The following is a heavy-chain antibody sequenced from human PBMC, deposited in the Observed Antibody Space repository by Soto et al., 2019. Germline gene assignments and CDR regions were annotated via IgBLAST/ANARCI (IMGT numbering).Heavy chain of an antibody. CDR3: ARVLAARASRDFDY. CDR2: INPSGGT. CDR1: GGSFSTVY. V-gene: IGHV4-34*01. D-gene: IGHD6-6*01. J-gene: IGHJ4*02. Sequence: QVQLQQRGAGLLKPSETLSLTCAVYGGSFSTVYWSRIRQPPGKGLEWIGEINPSGGTNYNPPLKSRVTISVATSKSQFSLKLSSVTAADTAVYYCARVLAARASRDFDYWGQGTLVTVSS.